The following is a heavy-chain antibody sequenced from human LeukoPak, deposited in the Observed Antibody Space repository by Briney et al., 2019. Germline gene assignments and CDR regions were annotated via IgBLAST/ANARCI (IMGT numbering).Heavy chain of an antibody. CDR2: IYSGGST. D-gene: IGHD5-24*01. CDR3: ARWLQFKVGLDV. CDR1: GFTVNSYY. J-gene: IGHJ3*01. Sequence: PGGSLRLSCLASGFTVNSYYMSWVRQAPGKGLEWVSVIYSGGSTYFADSVKGRFTISRDNPKNTLFLQMSSLRADDTAVYYCARWLQFKVGLDVWGHGTMVTVSS. V-gene: IGHV3-53*01.